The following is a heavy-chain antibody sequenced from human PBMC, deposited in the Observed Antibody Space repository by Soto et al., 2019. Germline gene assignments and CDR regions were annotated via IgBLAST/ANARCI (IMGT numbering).Heavy chain of an antibody. V-gene: IGHV4-31*03. Sequence: SETLSLTCTVSGGSISSGGYYWSWIRQHPGKGLEWIGYIYYSGSTYYNPSLKSRVTISVDTSKNQFSLKLSSVTAADTAVYYCARDLRAYYYGSGSYPRFDPWGQGTLVTVSS. CDR3: ARDLRAYYYGSGSYPRFDP. CDR2: IYYSGST. D-gene: IGHD3-10*01. J-gene: IGHJ5*02. CDR1: GGSISSGGYY.